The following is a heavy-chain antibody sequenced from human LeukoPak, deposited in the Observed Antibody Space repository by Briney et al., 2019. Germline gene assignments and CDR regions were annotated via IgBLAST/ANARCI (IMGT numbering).Heavy chain of an antibody. CDR3: ARGSSWYLYDWFDP. J-gene: IGHJ5*02. D-gene: IGHD6-13*01. CDR2: ISAYNGNT. V-gene: IGHV1-18*01. Sequence: ASVTVSCKASGYTFTSYGISWVRQAPGQGLEWMGWISAYNGNTNYAQKLQGRVTMTTDTSTSTAYMELRSLRSDDTAVYYCARGSSWYLYDWFDPWGQGTRVTVSS. CDR1: GYTFTSYG.